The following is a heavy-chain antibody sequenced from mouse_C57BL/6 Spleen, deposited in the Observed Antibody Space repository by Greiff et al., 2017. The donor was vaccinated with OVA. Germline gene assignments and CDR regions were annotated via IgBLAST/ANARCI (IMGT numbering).Heavy chain of an antibody. CDR3: ARGAYYSNLYAMDY. D-gene: IGHD2-5*01. Sequence: VQLVESGPGLVQPSQSLSITCTVSGFSLTSYGVHWVRQSPGKGLEWLGVIWSGGSTDYNAAFISRLSISKDNTKSQVFFKMNSLQADDTAMYYCARGAYYSNLYAMDYWGKGTSVTVSS. V-gene: IGHV2-2*01. CDR1: GFSLTSYG. J-gene: IGHJ4*01. CDR2: IWSGGST.